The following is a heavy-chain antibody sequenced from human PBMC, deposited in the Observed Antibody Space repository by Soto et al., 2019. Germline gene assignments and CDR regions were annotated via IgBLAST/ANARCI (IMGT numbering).Heavy chain of an antibody. V-gene: IGHV3-21*01. D-gene: IGHD2-15*01. J-gene: IGHJ6*02. Sequence: PGGSLRLSCAASGFTFSIYSMNWVRQAPGKGLEWVSSISSSSSYIYYADSVKGRFTISRDNAKNSLYLQMNSLRAEDTAVYYCARDGDIVVVVAAIYGMDVWGQGTTVTVSS. CDR2: ISSSSSYI. CDR1: GFTFSIYS. CDR3: ARDGDIVVVVAAIYGMDV.